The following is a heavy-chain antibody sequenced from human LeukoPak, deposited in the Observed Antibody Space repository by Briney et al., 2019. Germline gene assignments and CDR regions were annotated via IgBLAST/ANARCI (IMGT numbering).Heavy chain of an antibody. J-gene: IGHJ6*02. CDR3: AAGSGYSSSWYGFGRVCQKQENYYYYGMDV. Sequence: GGSLRLSCSASGFTLISYAMHWVRQAPGKGVEYVSAISSNGGITYYADSVKGRFTISRDNSKNTLYLQMSSLRAEDTAVYYCAAGSGYSSSWYGFGRVCQKQENYYYYGMDVWGQGTTVTVSS. CDR2: ISSNGGIT. CDR1: GFTLISYA. D-gene: IGHD6-13*01. V-gene: IGHV3-64D*06.